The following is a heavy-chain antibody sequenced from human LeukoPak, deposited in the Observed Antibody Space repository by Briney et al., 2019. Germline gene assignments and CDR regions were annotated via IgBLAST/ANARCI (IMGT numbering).Heavy chain of an antibody. CDR3: ARDFWSGYYTLRGRYYFDY. J-gene: IGHJ4*02. Sequence: PQTLSLTCTVSGGSISSGGYYWSWIRQHPGKGLEWIGYIYYSGSTYYNPSLKSRVTISVDTSKNQFSLKLSSVTAADTAVYYCARDFWSGYYTLRGRYYFDYWGQGTLVTVSS. CDR1: GGSISSGGYY. V-gene: IGHV4-31*03. CDR2: IYYSGST. D-gene: IGHD3-3*01.